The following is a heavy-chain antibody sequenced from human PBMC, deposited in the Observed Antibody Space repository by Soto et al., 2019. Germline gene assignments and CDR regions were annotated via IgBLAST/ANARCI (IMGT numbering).Heavy chain of an antibody. J-gene: IGHJ3*02. V-gene: IGHV1-69*02. D-gene: IGHD3-10*01. Sequence: GASVKVSCKASGGTFSSYTIGWVRQAPGQGLEWMGRIIPILGIANYAQKFQGRVTITADKSTSTAYMELSSLRSEDTAVYYCVGGSGSYYYDAFDIWGQGTMVTVSS. CDR3: VGGSGSYYYDAFDI. CDR1: GGTFSSYT. CDR2: IIPILGIA.